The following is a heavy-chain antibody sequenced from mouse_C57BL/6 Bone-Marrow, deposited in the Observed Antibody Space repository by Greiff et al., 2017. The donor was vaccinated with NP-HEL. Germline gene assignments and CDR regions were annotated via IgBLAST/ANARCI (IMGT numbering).Heavy chain of an antibody. CDR2: IRSKSNNYAT. Sequence: EVQGVESGGGLVQPKGSLKLSCAASGFSFNTYAMNWVRQAPGKGLEWVARIRSKSNNYATYYADSVKDRFTISRDDSESMLYLQMNNLKTEDTAMYYCVRHFTTGAYWYFDVWGTGTTVTVSS. CDR1: GFSFNTYA. D-gene: IGHD1-1*01. V-gene: IGHV10-1*01. J-gene: IGHJ1*03. CDR3: VRHFTTGAYWYFDV.